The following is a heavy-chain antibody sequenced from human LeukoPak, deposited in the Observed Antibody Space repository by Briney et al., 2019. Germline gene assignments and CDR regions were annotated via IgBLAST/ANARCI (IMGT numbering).Heavy chain of an antibody. CDR1: GGSISSYY. D-gene: IGHD5-18*01. CDR3: ARSRSGYSYDHAAFDI. CDR2: IDYRGST. V-gene: IGHV4-59*01. J-gene: IGHJ3*02. Sequence: SETLSLTCTVSGGSISSYYWSWIRQPPGKGLEWIACIDYRGSTTYNPSLKSRVTISVDTSRNQFSLKLSSVTAADTAVYYCARSRSGYSYDHAAFDIWGQGTMVTVSS.